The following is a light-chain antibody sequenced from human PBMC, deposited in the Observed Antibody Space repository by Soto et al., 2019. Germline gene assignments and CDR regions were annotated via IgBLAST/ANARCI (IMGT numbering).Light chain of an antibody. V-gene: IGKV1-27*01. CDR2: SAS. CDR1: QDISNY. CDR3: QKYNSALT. J-gene: IGKJ5*01. Sequence: DIQMTQSPSSLSASVGDRITITCRASQDISNYLAWYQQKPGKVPKLLIYSASTLQSGFPSRFSGSGSGTDFTLSISILQPEDVATYFCQKYNSALTFGQGTRLEIK.